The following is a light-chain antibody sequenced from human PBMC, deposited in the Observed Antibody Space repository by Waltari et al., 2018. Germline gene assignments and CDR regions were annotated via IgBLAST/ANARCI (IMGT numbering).Light chain of an antibody. CDR1: SGYSSNV. CDR2: VNSDGSH. Sequence: LVLTQSPSASASLGASVKLTCTLSSGYSSNVIAWLQQQPGKGPRYLMKVNSDGSHRKGDDMPERFSASNAGTECYLTISSLQSEDEADYYCQTGGHGTWVFGGGTKLTVL. J-gene: IGLJ3*02. CDR3: QTGGHGTWV. V-gene: IGLV4-69*01.